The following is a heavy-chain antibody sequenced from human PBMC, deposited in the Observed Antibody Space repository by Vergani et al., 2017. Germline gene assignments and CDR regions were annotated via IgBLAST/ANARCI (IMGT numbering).Heavy chain of an antibody. Sequence: QLQLQESGPGLVKPSGTLSLTCSVTGGSFFNSRYYWGWIRQPPGKGLEWIGSMDYNGRAYYTPSLRRRVAISIDTSKNQFSLHLSSVTAADTAVYFCAREPHYYDATGYNYHVWGQGTLDIVSS. CDR2: MDYNGRA. J-gene: IGHJ4*02. V-gene: IGHV4-39*02. CDR1: GGSFFNSRYY. CDR3: AREPHYYDATGYNYHV. D-gene: IGHD3-22*01.